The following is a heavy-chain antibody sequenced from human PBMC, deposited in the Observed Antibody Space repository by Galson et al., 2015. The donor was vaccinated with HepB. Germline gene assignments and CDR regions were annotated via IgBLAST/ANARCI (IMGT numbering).Heavy chain of an antibody. CDR3: ARDSTGWYLFDF. V-gene: IGHV3-48*02. CDR2: ISSTGGTM. J-gene: IGHJ4*02. CDR1: GFTFNSYS. Sequence: SLRLSCAASGFTFNSYSMNWVRQAPGKGLEWISYISSTGGTMYCADSVKGRFTISRDIAKRSLYLQMDSLRDEDTAVYYCARDSTGWYLFDFWGRGTLVTVSS. D-gene: IGHD6-19*01.